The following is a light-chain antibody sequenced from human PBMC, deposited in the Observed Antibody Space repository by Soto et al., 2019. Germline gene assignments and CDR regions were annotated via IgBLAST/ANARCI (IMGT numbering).Light chain of an antibody. J-gene: IGLJ2*01. CDR1: RSNIGSNY. Sequence: QSVLTQPPSASGTPGQRVTISCSGSRSNIGSNYVYWYQQLPGTAPKLLIYKNNQRPSGVPDRFSGSKSGTSASLAISGLRSEEEADYYCAAWDDSLSAVLFGGGTKVTVL. CDR3: AAWDDSLSAVL. CDR2: KNN. V-gene: IGLV1-47*01.